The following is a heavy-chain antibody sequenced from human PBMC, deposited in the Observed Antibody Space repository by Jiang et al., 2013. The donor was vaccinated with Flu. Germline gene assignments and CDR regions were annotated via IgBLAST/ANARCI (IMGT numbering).Heavy chain of an antibody. CDR2: INSDGSST. J-gene: IGHJ4*02. D-gene: IGHD1-26*01. CDR1: GFPFSSYW. Sequence: QLVESGGGLVQPGGSLRLSCAASGFPFSSYWMHWVRQAPGKGLVWVSRINSDGSSTIYADSVKGRFTISRDNAKNTLYLQMNSLRAEDTAVYYCARDQSQVGATTFDYWGQGTLVTVSS. V-gene: IGHV3-74*01. CDR3: ARDQSQVGATTFDY.